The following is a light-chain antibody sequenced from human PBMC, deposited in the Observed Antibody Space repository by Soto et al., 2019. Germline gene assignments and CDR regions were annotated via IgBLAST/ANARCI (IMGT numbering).Light chain of an antibody. V-gene: IGKV1-39*01. Sequence: DIQMTQSPSSLSASVGDRVTITCRASQTISSYLNWYQQKPGKAPKLLIYAASSLQSGVPSRFSGSRYGTDFTLTISSLQPEEFATYYCQQSHSIPYTFGQGTKLEIK. J-gene: IGKJ2*01. CDR1: QTISSY. CDR2: AAS. CDR3: QQSHSIPYT.